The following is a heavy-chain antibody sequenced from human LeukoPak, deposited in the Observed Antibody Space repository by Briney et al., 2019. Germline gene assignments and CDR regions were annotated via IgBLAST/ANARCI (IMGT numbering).Heavy chain of an antibody. CDR1: GGSFSGYY. CDR3: ARGSIMITFGGVFNWFDP. V-gene: IGHV4-34*01. J-gene: IGHJ5*02. D-gene: IGHD3-16*01. Sequence: SETLSLTCAAYGGSFSGYYWTWVRQPPGKGLEWIGEINHSGSTNYNPSLKSRVTISVDTSKNQFSLKLSSVTAADTAVYYCARGSIMITFGGVFNWFDPWGQGTLVTVSS. CDR2: INHSGST.